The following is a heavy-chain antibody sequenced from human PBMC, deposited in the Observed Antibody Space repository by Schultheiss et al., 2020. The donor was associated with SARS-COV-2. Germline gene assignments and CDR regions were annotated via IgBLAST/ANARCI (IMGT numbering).Heavy chain of an antibody. J-gene: IGHJ4*02. Sequence: SVTLSLTCTVSCGSISSSSYYWGWIRQPPGKGLEWIGSIYYSGSTYYNPSLKSRVTISVDTSKNQFSLKLSSVTAADTAVYYCARFPWDTAMVGAFYFDYWGQGTLVTVSS. CDR2: IYYSGST. CDR3: ARFPWDTAMVGAFYFDY. CDR1: CGSISSSSYY. D-gene: IGHD5-18*01. V-gene: IGHV4-39*01.